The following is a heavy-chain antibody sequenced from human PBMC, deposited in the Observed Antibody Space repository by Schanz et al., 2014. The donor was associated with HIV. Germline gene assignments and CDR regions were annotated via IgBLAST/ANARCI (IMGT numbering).Heavy chain of an antibody. CDR3: ARVFGRTYGWPDY. Sequence: VQLLESGGGLVQPGGSLRLSCAASGFTFTDNYMSWIRQAPGTGLEWLSYISVNGATREYADSVKGRFTISRDNARTSLYLQMNSLRAEDTAVYYCARVFGRTYGWPDYWGQGTLVTVSS. D-gene: IGHD3-10*01. J-gene: IGHJ4*02. V-gene: IGHV3-11*01. CDR2: ISVNGATR. CDR1: GFTFTDNY.